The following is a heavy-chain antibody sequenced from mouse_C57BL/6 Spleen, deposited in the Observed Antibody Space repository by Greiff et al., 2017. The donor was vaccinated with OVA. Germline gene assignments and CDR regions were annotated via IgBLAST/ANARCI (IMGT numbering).Heavy chain of an antibody. V-gene: IGHV5-4*03. Sequence: EVMLVESGGGLVKPGGSLKLSCAASGFTFSSYAMSWVRPTPEKRLEWVATISDGGSYTYYPDNVKGRFTISRDNAKHNLYLQMSHLKSEDTAMYYCARGAYYYGSSGAWFAYWGQGTLVTVSA. CDR1: GFTFSSYA. CDR3: ARGAYYYGSSGAWFAY. D-gene: IGHD1-1*01. CDR2: ISDGGSYT. J-gene: IGHJ3*01.